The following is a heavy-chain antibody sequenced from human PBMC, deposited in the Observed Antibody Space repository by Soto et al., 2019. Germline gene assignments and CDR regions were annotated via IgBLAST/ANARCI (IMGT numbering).Heavy chain of an antibody. Sequence: GTGEVSCKGAGCTFRSFAMHWVRRAPGQRLEWMGWINAGYGNTKSSQKFQDRVTISRDTSASTAYMELTSLRSEDTAVYYCARDTGDGTFDFWGQGTLVTVSS. V-gene: IGHV1-3*01. CDR1: GCTFRSFA. CDR3: ARDTGDGTFDF. D-gene: IGHD7-27*01. CDR2: INAGYGNT. J-gene: IGHJ4*02.